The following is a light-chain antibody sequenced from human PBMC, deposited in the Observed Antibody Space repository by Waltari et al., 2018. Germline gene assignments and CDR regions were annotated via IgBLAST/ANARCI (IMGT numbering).Light chain of an antibody. Sequence: QSALTQPASVSGSPGQSITISCTGTSSAVGNYKRVSWYQQHPGKAPKLMIYAVSKRPSGVSVRFSGSKSGDMASLTISGLQPEDEAEDFCSSYAGASKGVFGGGTKVTVL. J-gene: IGLJ2*01. CDR2: AVS. V-gene: IGLV2-23*02. CDR3: SSYAGASKGV. CDR1: SSAVGNYKR.